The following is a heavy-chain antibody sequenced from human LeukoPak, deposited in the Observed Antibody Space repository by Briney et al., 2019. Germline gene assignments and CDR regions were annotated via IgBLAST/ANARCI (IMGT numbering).Heavy chain of an antibody. V-gene: IGHV3-72*01. Sequence: GGSLRLSCAASGFTFSDHYMDWVRQAPGKGLEWVGRTRNKANSYTTESAASVKGRFTISRDDSKNSLYLQMNSLKTEDTAVYYCASLYGSGKRWVDPWGQGTLVTVSS. CDR3: ASLYGSGKRWVDP. D-gene: IGHD3-10*01. CDR2: TRNKANSYTT. J-gene: IGHJ5*02. CDR1: GFTFSDHY.